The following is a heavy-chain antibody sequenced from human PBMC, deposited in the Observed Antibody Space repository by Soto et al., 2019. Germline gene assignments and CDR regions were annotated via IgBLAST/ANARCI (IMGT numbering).Heavy chain of an antibody. D-gene: IGHD6-19*01. CDR2: ISGSGNSP. CDR1: GFIFGDHV. Sequence: EVQLVESGGRLVQRGGSLRLSCSGSGFIFGDHVMDWVRQAPGKGLEWVAGISGSGNSPFFRDSVKGRFTISRDNSKNTVYLEMNSLKTEDTAVYFCTRQTDAVQWLVVPTDYNFDYWGQGTLVTVSS. CDR3: TRQTDAVQWLVVPTDYNFDY. J-gene: IGHJ4*02. V-gene: IGHV3-23*04.